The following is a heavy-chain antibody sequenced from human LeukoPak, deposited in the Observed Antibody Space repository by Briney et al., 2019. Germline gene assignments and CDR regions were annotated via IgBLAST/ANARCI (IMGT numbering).Heavy chain of an antibody. Sequence: GRSLRLSCAASGFTFSSYAMHWVRQAPGKGLEWVAVISYDGSNKYYADSVKGRFTISRDNSKNTLYLQMNSLRAEDTAVYYCARGPYSNYVRAGYYGMDVWGQGTTVTVSS. CDR2: ISYDGSNK. CDR1: GFTFSSYA. V-gene: IGHV3-30-3*01. J-gene: IGHJ6*02. CDR3: ARGPYSNYVRAGYYGMDV. D-gene: IGHD4-11*01.